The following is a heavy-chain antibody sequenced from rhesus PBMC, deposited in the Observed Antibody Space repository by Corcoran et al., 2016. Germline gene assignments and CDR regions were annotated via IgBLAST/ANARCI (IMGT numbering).Heavy chain of an antibody. CDR1: GGSISGYYL. J-gene: IGHJ4*01. Sequence: QVQLQESGPGVVKPSETLSLTCAVSGGSISGYYLWSWIRQPPGKGLEWIGYIYGGSGSTSYNPSLKCRVIISIDTSKNQFSLKLSSVTAADTAVYYCAREIAAAGTGYWGQGVLVTVSS. CDR3: AREIAAAGTGY. D-gene: IGHD6-31*01. CDR2: IYGGSGST. V-gene: IGHV4S7*01.